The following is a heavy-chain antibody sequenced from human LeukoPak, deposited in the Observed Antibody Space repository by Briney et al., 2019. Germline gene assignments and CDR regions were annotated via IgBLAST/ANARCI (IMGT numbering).Heavy chain of an antibody. CDR2: IYHSGST. D-gene: IGHD1-1*01. Sequence: PSETLSLTCAVSGGSISSGGYSWSWIRQPPGKGLEWIGYIYHSGSTYYNPSLKSRVTISVDRSKNQFSLKLSSVTAADTAVYYCAREGPLAEYNWNDDAFDIWGQGTMVTVSS. CDR3: AREGPLAEYNWNDDAFDI. J-gene: IGHJ3*02. CDR1: GGSISSGGYS. V-gene: IGHV4-30-2*01.